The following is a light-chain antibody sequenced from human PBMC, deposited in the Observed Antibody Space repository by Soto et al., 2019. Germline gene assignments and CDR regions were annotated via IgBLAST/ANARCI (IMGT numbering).Light chain of an antibody. CDR1: QSISSW. Sequence: DIQMTQSPSTLSASVGDRVTITCRASQSISSWLAWYQQKPGKAPNLLIYKASTLESGVPSRFSGSGSGTEFTLTISIVQPDDFATYYCQQYKSYPLTIGGGTKVDMK. V-gene: IGKV1-5*03. CDR2: KAS. CDR3: QQYKSYPLT. J-gene: IGKJ4*01.